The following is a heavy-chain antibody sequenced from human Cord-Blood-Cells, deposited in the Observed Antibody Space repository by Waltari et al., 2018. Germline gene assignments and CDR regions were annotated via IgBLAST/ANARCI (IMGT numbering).Heavy chain of an antibody. V-gene: IGHV1-3*01. J-gene: IGHJ4*02. Sequence: QVQLVQSGAEVKKPGASVKVSCKASGYTFTSYAMHWVRQAPGQRLEWMGWINAGKGNTKYSQKFQGRVTITRDTSASTAYMELSSLRSEDTAVYYCARDPGGAAGYWGQGTLVTVSS. CDR1: GYTFTSYA. CDR2: INAGKGNT. D-gene: IGHD6-13*01. CDR3: ARDPGGAAGY.